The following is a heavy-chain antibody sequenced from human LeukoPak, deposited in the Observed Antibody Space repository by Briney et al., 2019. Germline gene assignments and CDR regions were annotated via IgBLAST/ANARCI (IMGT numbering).Heavy chain of an antibody. CDR3: AKVIGDPSY. J-gene: IGHJ4*02. D-gene: IGHD2-21*02. CDR1: GFTFSSYA. V-gene: IGHV3-23*01. CDR2: IRSGGDST. Sequence: GGSLRLSCAASGFTFSSYALSLVRQAPGKGLEWVSAIRSGGDSTYYADSVKGRFTISRDNSKNMLYLQMSSLRSEDTAVYYCAKVIGDPSYWGQGTLVTVSS.